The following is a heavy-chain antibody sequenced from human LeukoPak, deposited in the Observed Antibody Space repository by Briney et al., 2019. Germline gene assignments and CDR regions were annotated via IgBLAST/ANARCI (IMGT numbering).Heavy chain of an antibody. CDR3: AKTPKGSGSYGGNSDY. CDR1: GFTFSSYA. D-gene: IGHD1-26*01. V-gene: IGHV3-30-3*02. J-gene: IGHJ4*02. Sequence: GGSLRLSCAASGFTFSSYAMPWVRQAPGKGLEWVAVISYDGSNKYYADSVKGRFTISRDNSKNTLYLQMNSLRAEDTAVYYCAKTPKGSGSYGGNSDYWGQGTLVTVSS. CDR2: ISYDGSNK.